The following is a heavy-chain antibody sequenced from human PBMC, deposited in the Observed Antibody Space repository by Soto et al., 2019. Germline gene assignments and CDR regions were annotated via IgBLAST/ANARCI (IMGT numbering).Heavy chain of an antibody. CDR2: IYYSGST. Sequence: PSETLSLTCTVSGVSISSSSYYWGWIRQPPGKGLEWIGSIYYSGSTYYSPSLKSRVTLSADTSRNQFSLKMNSLTATDTAVYYCVGSGRWDHPQDYWGRGTLVTVSS. CDR3: VGSGRWDHPQDY. V-gene: IGHV4-39*01. J-gene: IGHJ4*02. CDR1: GVSISSSSYY. D-gene: IGHD6-19*01.